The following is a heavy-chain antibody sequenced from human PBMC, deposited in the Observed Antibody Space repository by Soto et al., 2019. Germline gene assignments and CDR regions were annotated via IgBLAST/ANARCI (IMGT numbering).Heavy chain of an antibody. J-gene: IGHJ4*02. CDR3: AKIGLGYCTNGVCEHFDY. D-gene: IGHD2-8*01. Sequence: GGSLRLSCAASGFTFSSYGMHWVRQAPGKGLEWVAVISYDGSNKYYADSVKGRFTISRDNSKNTLYLQMNSLRAEDTAVYYCAKIGLGYCTNGVCEHFDYWGQGTLVTAPQ. CDR2: ISYDGSNK. V-gene: IGHV3-30*18. CDR1: GFTFSSYG.